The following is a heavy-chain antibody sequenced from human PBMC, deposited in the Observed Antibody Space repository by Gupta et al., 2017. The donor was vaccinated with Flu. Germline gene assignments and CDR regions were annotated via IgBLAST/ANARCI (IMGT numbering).Heavy chain of an antibody. D-gene: IGHD1-1*01. CDR1: GFTFSSYS. V-gene: IGHV3-21*01. Sequence: EVQLVESGGGLVKPGGSLRLSCAASGFTFSSYSMNWVRQAPGKGLEWVSSISSSSSYIYYADSVKGRFTISRDNAKNSLYLQMNSLRAEDTAVYYCARRPGTWQTPLPFDYWGQGTLVTVSS. J-gene: IGHJ4*02. CDR3: ARRPGTWQTPLPFDY. CDR2: ISSSSSYI.